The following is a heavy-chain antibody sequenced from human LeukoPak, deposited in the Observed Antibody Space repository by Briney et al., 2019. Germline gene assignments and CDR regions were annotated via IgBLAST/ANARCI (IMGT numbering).Heavy chain of an antibody. D-gene: IGHD3-22*01. CDR1: GYTFTSYY. CDR2: INPSGGST. J-gene: IGHJ3*02. CDR3: ARGSYYDSSWGGAFDI. V-gene: IGHV1-46*01. Sequence: APVKVSCKASGYTFTSYYMHWVRQAPGQGLEWMGIINPSGGSTSYAQKFQGRVTMTRDTSTSTVHMELSSLRSEDTAVYYCARGSYYDSSWGGAFDIWGQGTMVTVSS.